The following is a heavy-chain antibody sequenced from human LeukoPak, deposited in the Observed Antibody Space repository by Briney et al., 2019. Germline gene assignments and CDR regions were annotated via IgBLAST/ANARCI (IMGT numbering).Heavy chain of an antibody. D-gene: IGHD6-6*01. Sequence: SETLSLTCAVYGGSFSGYYWSWIRQPPGKGLEWIGEINHSGSTNYNPSLKSRATISVDTSKNQFSLKLSSVTAADTAVYYCARVGYSSSSSFDPWGQGTLVTVSS. CDR3: ARVGYSSSSSFDP. V-gene: IGHV4-34*01. J-gene: IGHJ5*02. CDR2: INHSGST. CDR1: GGSFSGYY.